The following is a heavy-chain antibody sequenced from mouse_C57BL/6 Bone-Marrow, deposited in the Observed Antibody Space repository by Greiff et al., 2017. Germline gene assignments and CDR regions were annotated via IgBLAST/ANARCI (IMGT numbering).Heavy chain of an antibody. CDR1: GFHIKDDY. CDR2: IDPENGDT. Sequence: VQLKQSGAELVRPGASVKLSCTASGFHIKDDYMHWVKQRPEQGLEWIGWIDPENGDTEYASNVPGKATITADTSSNTAYLQRSSLTSEDTAVYCCTTGNGYFWYFDVWGTGTTVTVSS. D-gene: IGHD2-3*01. V-gene: IGHV14-4*01. CDR3: TTGNGYFWYFDV. J-gene: IGHJ1*03.